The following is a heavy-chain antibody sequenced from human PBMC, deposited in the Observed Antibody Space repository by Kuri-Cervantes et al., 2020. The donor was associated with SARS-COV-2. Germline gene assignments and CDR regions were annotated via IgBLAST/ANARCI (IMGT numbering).Heavy chain of an antibody. CDR2: IIPIFGTA. J-gene: IGHJ4*02. D-gene: IGHD2-2*01. Sequence: SVKVSCKASGGTFSSYAISWVRQAPGQGLEWMGGIIPIFGTANYAQKFQGRVTITADKSTSTAYMELSSLRSEDTAVYYCARGYRYCSSTSCPTPYYFDYWGQGTLVTSPQ. V-gene: IGHV1-69*06. CDR1: GGTFSSYA. CDR3: ARGYRYCSSTSCPTPYYFDY.